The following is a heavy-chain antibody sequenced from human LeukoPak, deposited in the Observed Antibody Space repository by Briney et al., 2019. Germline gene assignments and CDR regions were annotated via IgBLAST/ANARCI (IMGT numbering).Heavy chain of an antibody. Sequence: GGSLRLSCAASGFTLSSYSMNWVRQAPGKGLEWVAYISSSSYSKYYRDSVKGRFTISRDNTNNSLFLGMNSLRVEDTAVYYCARGKRTFDPWGQGTRVIVSS. V-gene: IGHV3-48*04. CDR2: ISSSSYSK. J-gene: IGHJ5*02. CDR3: ARGKRTFDP. CDR1: GFTLSSYS.